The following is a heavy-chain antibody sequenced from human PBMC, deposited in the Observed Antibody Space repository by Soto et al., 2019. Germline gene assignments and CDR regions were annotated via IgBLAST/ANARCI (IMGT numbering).Heavy chain of an antibody. CDR3: SRLRPCTRIRCYGER. CDR2: IRSKNNDYAT. J-gene: IGHJ4*02. CDR1: GFSLRASS. V-gene: IGHV3-73*02. Sequence: EELLVESGGGLVQPGGSLKLSCTASGFSLRASSIYWFRQASGKGLEWVGRIRSKNNDYATAYGAPVKGRFIISRDDSKNTAYLKMESLKTEDTAVYFCSRLRPCTRIRCYGERWGQGTLVTVSS. D-gene: IGHD2-2*01.